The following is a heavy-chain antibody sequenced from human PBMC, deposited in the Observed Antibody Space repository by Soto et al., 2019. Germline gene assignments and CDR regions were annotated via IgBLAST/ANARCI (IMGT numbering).Heavy chain of an antibody. Sequence: GESLKISCKGSGYSFTSYWIGWVRQMPGKGLEWMGIIYPGDSDTRYSPSFQGQVTISADKSISTAYLQWSSLKASDTAMYYCARQHTIFGVVIINDAFDSWGQGTRVTVAS. CDR2: IYPGDSDT. J-gene: IGHJ3*02. D-gene: IGHD3-3*01. CDR1: GYSFTSYW. CDR3: ARQHTIFGVVIINDAFDS. V-gene: IGHV5-51*01.